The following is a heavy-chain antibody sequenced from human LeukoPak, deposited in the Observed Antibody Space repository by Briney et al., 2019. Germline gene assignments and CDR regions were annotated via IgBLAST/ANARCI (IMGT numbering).Heavy chain of an antibody. Sequence: GGSLRLSCAASGFTFSSFGMHWVRQAPGKGLEWVAVIWYDGSNKYYADSVKGRFTISRDNSKNTLYLQMNTLRAEDTAVYYCAKDLTTGTLSFDYWGQGTLVTVSS. V-gene: IGHV3-33*06. CDR3: AKDLTTGTLSFDY. J-gene: IGHJ4*02. CDR2: IWYDGSNK. D-gene: IGHD1-1*01. CDR1: GFTFSSFG.